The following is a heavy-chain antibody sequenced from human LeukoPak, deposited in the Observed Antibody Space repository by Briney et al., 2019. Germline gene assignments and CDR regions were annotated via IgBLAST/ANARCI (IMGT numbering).Heavy chain of an antibody. Sequence: GASVKVSCKASGGTFSSYAISWVRQAPGQGLEWMGGIIPIFGTANYAQKFQGRVTITADESTNTADESTTTAYMEVSSLKSEDTAVYYCASLWSGPDAFDVWGQGTMVTVSS. CDR2: IIPIFGTA. V-gene: IGHV1-69*13. J-gene: IGHJ3*01. D-gene: IGHD3-3*01. CDR3: ASLWSGPDAFDV. CDR1: GGTFSSYA.